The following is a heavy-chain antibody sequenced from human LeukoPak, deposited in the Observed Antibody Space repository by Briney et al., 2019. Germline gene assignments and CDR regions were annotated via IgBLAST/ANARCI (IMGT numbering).Heavy chain of an antibody. J-gene: IGHJ6*02. Sequence: QPGGSLRLSCAASGFTFSSYAMHWVRQAPGKGLEYVSAISSNGGSTYYANSVKGRFTISRDNSKNTLYLQMNSLRAEDTAVYYCATGDVPAANYYYYGMDVWGQGTTVTVSS. CDR2: ISSNGGST. D-gene: IGHD2-2*01. CDR3: ATGDVPAANYYYYGMDV. V-gene: IGHV3-64*01. CDR1: GFTFSSYA.